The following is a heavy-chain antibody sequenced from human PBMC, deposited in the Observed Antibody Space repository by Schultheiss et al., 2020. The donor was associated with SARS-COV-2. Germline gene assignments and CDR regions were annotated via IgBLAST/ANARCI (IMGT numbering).Heavy chain of an antibody. CDR1: GGSISSYY. V-gene: IGHV4-59*08. D-gene: IGHD5-24*01. CDR2: IYYSGST. J-gene: IGHJ5*02. Sequence: SETLSLTCTVSGGSISSYYWSWIRQPPGKGLEWIGYIYYSGSTNYNPSLKSRVTISVDTSNDQFSLKLTSVTAADTAVYYCARLRDFNWFDLWGQGTLVTVSS. CDR3: ARLRDFNWFDL.